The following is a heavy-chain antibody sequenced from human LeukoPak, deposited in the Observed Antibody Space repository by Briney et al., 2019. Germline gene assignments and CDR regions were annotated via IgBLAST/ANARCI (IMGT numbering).Heavy chain of an antibody. CDR3: AQDSSVFIAVAGTGDAFDI. D-gene: IGHD6-19*01. V-gene: IGHV3-30*02. Sequence: GGSLRLSCAASGFTFSSDGMHWVRQAPGKGLEWVAFIRYDGSNKYYADSVKGRFTISRDNSKNTLYLQMNSLRAEDTAVYYCAQDSSVFIAVAGTGDAFDIWGQGTMVTVSS. CDR2: IRYDGSNK. CDR1: GFTFSSDG. J-gene: IGHJ3*02.